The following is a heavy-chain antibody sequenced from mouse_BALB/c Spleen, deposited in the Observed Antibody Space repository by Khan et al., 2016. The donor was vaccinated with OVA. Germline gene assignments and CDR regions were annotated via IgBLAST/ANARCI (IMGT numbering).Heavy chain of an antibody. V-gene: IGHV3-2*02. D-gene: IGHD1-2*01. Sequence: EVQLQESGPGLVKPSQSLSLTCTVTGYSITSGYGWNWIRQFPGNKLEWMGYISYSGSTNSNPSLKSRISITRDTSKNQFFLQWNSVTTEDTATYYCARTARIKYWGQGTTLTVSS. CDR2: ISYSGST. CDR3: ARTARIKY. J-gene: IGHJ2*01. CDR1: GYSITSGYG.